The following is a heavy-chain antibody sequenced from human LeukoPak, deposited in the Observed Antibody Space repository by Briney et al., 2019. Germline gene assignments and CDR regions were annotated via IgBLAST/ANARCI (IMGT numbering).Heavy chain of an antibody. D-gene: IGHD3-22*01. CDR1: GGSISGGGYY. CDR2: IYHSGST. J-gene: IGHJ5*02. CDR3: ARQTYYDSSGYLS. V-gene: IGHV4-30-2*01. Sequence: SETLSLTCTVSGGSISGGGYYWSWIRQPPGKGLEWIGYIYHSGSTYYNPSLKSRVTISVDRSKNQFSLKLSSVTAADTAVYYCARQTYYDSSGYLSWGQGTLVTVSS.